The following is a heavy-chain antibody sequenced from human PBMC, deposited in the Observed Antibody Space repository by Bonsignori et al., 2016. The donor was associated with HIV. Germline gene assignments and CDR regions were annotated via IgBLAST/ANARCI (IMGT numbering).Heavy chain of an antibody. CDR2: IYPGDSDT. J-gene: IGHJ4*02. V-gene: IGHV5-51*01. D-gene: IGHD3-16*01. Sequence: GESLKISCKGSGYSFTSYWIAWVRQMPGKGLEWMGIIYPGDSDTRYSPSFQGQVTISADKSMNTAFLQWSSLKASDTAMYFCARGAQQLTSFDYWGQGTPVTVSS. CDR3: ARGAQQLTSFDY. CDR1: GYSFTSYW.